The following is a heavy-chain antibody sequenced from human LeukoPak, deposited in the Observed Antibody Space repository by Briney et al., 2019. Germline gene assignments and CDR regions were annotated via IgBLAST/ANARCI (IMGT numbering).Heavy chain of an antibody. J-gene: IGHJ4*02. CDR1: GYTFTGYY. D-gene: IGHD5-12*01. V-gene: IGHV1-2*02. Sequence: ASVKVSCKASGYTFTGYYMHWVRQAPGQGLEWMGWINPNSGGTNYAQKFQGRVTMTRDTSISTAYMELSRLRSDDTAVYHCARVSDIVATKVDYWGQGTLVTVSS. CDR3: ARVSDIVATKVDY. CDR2: INPNSGGT.